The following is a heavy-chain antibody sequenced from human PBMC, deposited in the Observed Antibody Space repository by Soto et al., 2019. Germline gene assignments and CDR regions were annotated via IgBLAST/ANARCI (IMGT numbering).Heavy chain of an antibody. CDR3: AAVGVYCSGGSCYSRTYFDY. Sequence: PSETLSLTCTVSGGSISSYYWSWIRQPPGKGLEWIGYIYYRGSTNYNPSLKSRVTISVDTYKNQFSLKLSSVTAADTAVYYYAAVGVYCSGGSCYSRTYFDYWGQGSLVTV. D-gene: IGHD2-15*01. CDR1: GGSISSYY. V-gene: IGHV4-59*01. J-gene: IGHJ4*02. CDR2: IYYRGST.